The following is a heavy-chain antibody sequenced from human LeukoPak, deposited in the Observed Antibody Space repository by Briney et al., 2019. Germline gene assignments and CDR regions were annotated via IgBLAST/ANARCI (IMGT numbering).Heavy chain of an antibody. J-gene: IGHJ4*02. CDR2: ISGSSTTI. CDR1: GFTFSSYT. V-gene: IGHV3-48*01. CDR3: ATDYYDSSGPVDF. D-gene: IGHD3-22*01. Sequence: PGGSLRLSCAASGFTFSSYTMTWVRQAPGKGLEWVSYISGSSTTIYYADSVKGRFTISRDNAKNSLYLQMNSLRAEDTAVYYCATDYYDSSGPVDFWGQGTQVTVSS.